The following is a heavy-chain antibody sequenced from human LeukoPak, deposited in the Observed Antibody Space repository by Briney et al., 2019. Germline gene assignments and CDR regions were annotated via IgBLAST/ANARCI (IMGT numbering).Heavy chain of an antibody. CDR1: GFTFDDYA. D-gene: IGHD3-22*01. V-gene: IGHV3-9*01. J-gene: IGHJ5*02. CDR2: ISWNSGSI. CDR3: ARDYYDSSGPPPAWFDP. Sequence: GGSLRLSCAASGFTFDDYAMHWVRQAPGKGLEWVSGISWNSGSIGYADSVKGRFTISRDNAKNSLYLQMNSLRAEDTAVYYCARDYYDSSGPPPAWFDPWGQGTLVTVSS.